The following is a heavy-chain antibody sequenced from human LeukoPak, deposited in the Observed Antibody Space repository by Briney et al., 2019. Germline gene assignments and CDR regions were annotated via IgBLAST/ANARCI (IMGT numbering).Heavy chain of an antibody. CDR3: ARVGYSFSLNDWSRIGLGAYSTKYYYYMDV. D-gene: IGHD5-18*01. CDR1: GGSFSDYS. CDR2: INHSGGT. J-gene: IGHJ6*03. Sequence: SETLSLTCAVYGGSFSDYSWTWIRQPPGKGLEWIGEINHSGGTNHNPSLMSRVIMSVDTSKNQVSLKVTSVTAADTAVYYCARVGYSFSLNDWSRIGLGAYSTKYYYYMDVWGKGTTVTVSS. V-gene: IGHV4-34*01.